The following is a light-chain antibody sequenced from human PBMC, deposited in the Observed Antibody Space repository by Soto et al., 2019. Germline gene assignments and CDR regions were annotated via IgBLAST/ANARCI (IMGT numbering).Light chain of an antibody. V-gene: IGLV3-21*04. Sequence: SYELTQPPSVSVAPGKTARITCGGYNIGNKRVHWYQQKPGQAPVLVIYYDSDRPSGIPERFSGYNPGSTATLTISRVEDGDEADYYCQVWDSSGDQGVFGGGTKLTVL. CDR2: YDS. J-gene: IGLJ2*01. CDR1: NIGNKR. CDR3: QVWDSSGDQGV.